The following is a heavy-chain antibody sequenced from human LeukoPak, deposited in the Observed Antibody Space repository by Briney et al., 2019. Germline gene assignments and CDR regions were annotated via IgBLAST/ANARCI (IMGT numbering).Heavy chain of an antibody. CDR2: IIPIFGTA. V-gene: IGHV1-69*13. CDR3: ARWGYDFWSGYYDGYFDY. CDR1: GGTFSNYA. D-gene: IGHD3-3*01. Sequence: SVKVSCKASGGTFSNYAITRERQVPGQGLEWMGGIIPIFGTANYAQKFQGRVMITADESTSTAYMELSSLRSEDTAIYYCARWGYDFWSGYYDGYFDYWGQGTLVTISS. J-gene: IGHJ4*02.